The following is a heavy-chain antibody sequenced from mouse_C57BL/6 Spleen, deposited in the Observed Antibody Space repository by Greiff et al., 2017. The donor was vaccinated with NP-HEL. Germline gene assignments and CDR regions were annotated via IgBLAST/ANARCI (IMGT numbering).Heavy chain of an antibody. CDR2: IYPGDGDT. J-gene: IGHJ1*03. CDR3: ARGNYDSRYFDV. Sequence: QVHVKQSGAELVKPGASVKISCKASGYAFSSYWMNWVKQRPGKGLEWIGQIYPGDGDTNYNGKFKGKATLTADKSSSTAYMQLSSLTSEDSAVYFCARGNYDSRYFDVWGTGTTVTVSS. V-gene: IGHV1-80*01. CDR1: GYAFSSYW. D-gene: IGHD2-4*01.